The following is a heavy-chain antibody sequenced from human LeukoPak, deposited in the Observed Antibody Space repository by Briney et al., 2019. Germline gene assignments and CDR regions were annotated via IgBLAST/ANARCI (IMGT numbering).Heavy chain of an antibody. J-gene: IGHJ4*02. D-gene: IGHD4-17*01. CDR1: GYSFTNYW. V-gene: IGHV5-51*01. Sequence: GAALKISWKGSGYSFTNYWIGWGRPMPGKGLEWMSIIYPGASDTRYSPSFQGQVTISADKSISTAYLQWSSLKASDTAMYYCARLVDDYVYYWGQGTLVTVSS. CDR3: ARLVDDYVYY. CDR2: IYPGASDT.